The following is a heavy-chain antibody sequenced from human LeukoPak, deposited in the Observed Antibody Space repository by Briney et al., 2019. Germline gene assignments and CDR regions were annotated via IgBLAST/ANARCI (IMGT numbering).Heavy chain of an antibody. CDR1: GDSVSSSICY. J-gene: IGHJ1*01. V-gene: IGHV4-39*01. CDR2: IYYGGNT. CDR3: ARQGRPEYFQH. Sequence: SETLSLTCTVSGDSVSSSICYWGWIRQPPGKGLEWIGNIYYGGNTYYNPSLKSRVTISVDTSKNQFSLKLSSVTAADTAVYYCARQGRPEYFQHWGQGTLVTVSS.